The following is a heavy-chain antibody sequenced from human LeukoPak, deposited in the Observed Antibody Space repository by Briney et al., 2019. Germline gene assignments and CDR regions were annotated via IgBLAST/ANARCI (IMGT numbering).Heavy chain of an antibody. CDR1: GFTFSSYG. D-gene: IGHD1-26*01. Sequence: PGRSLRLSCAASGFTFSSYGMHWVRQAPGKGLEWVAVISYDGSNKYYADSVKGRFTISRDNSKNTLYLQMNSPRAEDTAVYYCAKDGTSIVGATHFDYWGQGTLVTVSS. V-gene: IGHV3-30*18. J-gene: IGHJ4*02. CDR2: ISYDGSNK. CDR3: AKDGTSIVGATHFDY.